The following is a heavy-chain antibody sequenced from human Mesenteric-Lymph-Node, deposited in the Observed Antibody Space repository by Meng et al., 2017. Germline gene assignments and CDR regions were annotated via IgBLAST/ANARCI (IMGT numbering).Heavy chain of an antibody. J-gene: IGHJ5*02. CDR2: IYYCEST. V-gene: IGHV4-31*03. CDR3: TAERFGEFQDWFDP. Sequence: QVQLRGSRPGLVQPSGTLSLTCTVPGGSIRTGGYYWDWFSQHPGKGLEWIGYIYYCESTYYNPSIKSRVTISVDTSKNQFSPKLRSVSAADTAVYYCTAERFGEFQDWFDPWGQGTLVTVSS. CDR1: GGSIRTGGYY. D-gene: IGHD3-10*01.